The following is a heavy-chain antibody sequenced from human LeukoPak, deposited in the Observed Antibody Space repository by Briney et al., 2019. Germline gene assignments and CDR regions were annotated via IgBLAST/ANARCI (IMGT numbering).Heavy chain of an antibody. D-gene: IGHD3-16*01. CDR1: GYSISNVYY. CDR3: ARVWGLSYYYMDV. V-gene: IGHV4-38-2*01. Sequence: PSETLSLTCAVSGYSISNVYYWGWIRQPPGNGLEWIGTIYHSGTTYYNPSLKSRVTLSADTSKDQFSLKLSSVSVADTAVYYCARVWGLSYYYMDVWGKGTTVTVSS. CDR2: IYHSGTT. J-gene: IGHJ6*03.